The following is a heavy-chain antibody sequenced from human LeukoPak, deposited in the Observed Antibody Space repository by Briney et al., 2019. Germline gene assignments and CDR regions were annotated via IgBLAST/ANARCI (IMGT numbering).Heavy chain of an antibody. CDR2: ISYSGSTN. CDR1: GGSISSYY. CDR3: ARHTTSGWYQVVY. J-gene: IGHJ4*02. V-gene: IGHV4-59*01. D-gene: IGHD6-19*01. Sequence: SETLSLTCTVSGGSISSYYWSWIRQPAGKGLEWIGYISYSGSTNNHNPSLKSRVTISVDTSKNQFSLKLSSVTAADTAVYYCARHTTSGWYQVVYWGQGTLVTVSS.